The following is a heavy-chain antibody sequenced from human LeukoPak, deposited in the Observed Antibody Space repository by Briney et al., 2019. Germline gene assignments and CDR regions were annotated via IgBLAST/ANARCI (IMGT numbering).Heavy chain of an antibody. CDR3: ARDGPSMVPDYDY. V-gene: IGHV1-2*02. Sequence: ASVKVSCKASGYTFTGYYLHWVRQAPGQGLEWMGWINPNSGETGNAEKFQGRVTMTRDTSISTAYMELNRLGSDDTAVYYCARDGPSMVPDYDYWAREPWSPSPQ. J-gene: IGHJ4*02. CDR1: GYTFTGYY. D-gene: IGHD3-10*01. CDR2: INPNSGET.